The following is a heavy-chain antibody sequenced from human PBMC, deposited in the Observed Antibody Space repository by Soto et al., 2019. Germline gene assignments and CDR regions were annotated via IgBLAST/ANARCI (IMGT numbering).Heavy chain of an antibody. Sequence: TSETLSLTCAVYGGSFSGYYWSWIRQPPGKGLEWIGEINHSGSTNYNPSLKSRVTISVDTSKNQFSLKLSSVTAADTAVYYCARGREMATIEYWGQGTLVTV. J-gene: IGHJ4*02. V-gene: IGHV4-34*01. CDR2: INHSGST. CDR3: ARGREMATIEY. CDR1: GGSFSGYY. D-gene: IGHD5-12*01.